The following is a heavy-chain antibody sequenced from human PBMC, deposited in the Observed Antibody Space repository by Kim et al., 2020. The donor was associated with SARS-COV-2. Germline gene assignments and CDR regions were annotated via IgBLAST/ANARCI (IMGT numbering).Heavy chain of an antibody. Sequence: YNPPLKRRVAMSVDAYNEQFSLELSSVTAADTAVYYCARDKSASGAFFDYWGPGALVTVSS. D-gene: IGHD6-13*01. J-gene: IGHJ4*02. V-gene: IGHV4-4*07. CDR3: ARDKSASGAFFDY.